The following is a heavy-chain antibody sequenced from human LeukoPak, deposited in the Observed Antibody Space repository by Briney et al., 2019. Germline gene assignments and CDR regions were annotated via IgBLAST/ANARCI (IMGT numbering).Heavy chain of an antibody. J-gene: IGHJ4*02. CDR2: VNTVGSTP. Sequence: SGGSLRLSCAASGFTFSSYWMHWVRHAPGKGLVWVSRVNTVGSTPTYADSVKGRFTISRDTAKNTLYLQMNSLRAWDTAVYYCARARDNYDSSGYSALDYWGQGTLATVSS. CDR1: GFTFSSYW. D-gene: IGHD3-22*01. V-gene: IGHV3-74*01. CDR3: ARARDNYDSSGYSALDY.